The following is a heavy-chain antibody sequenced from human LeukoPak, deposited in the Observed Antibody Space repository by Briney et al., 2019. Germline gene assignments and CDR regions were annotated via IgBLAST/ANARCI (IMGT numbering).Heavy chain of an antibody. CDR3: ATRRGFELFFDL. D-gene: IGHD3-10*01. V-gene: IGHV4-30-2*01. CDR1: GGSISSGGYY. Sequence: SETLSLTCTVSGGSISSGGYYWSWIRQPPGKGLEGIGYMYHSGSTYYNPSLKSRVTISVDRSKNQFSLKLSSVTAADTAVYLCATRRGFELFFDLWGQGTRVTVSS. CDR2: MYHSGST. J-gene: IGHJ4*02.